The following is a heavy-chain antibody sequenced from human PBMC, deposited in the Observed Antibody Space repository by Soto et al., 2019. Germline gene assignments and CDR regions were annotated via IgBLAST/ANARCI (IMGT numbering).Heavy chain of an antibody. Sequence: QVQLQQWGAGLLKPSETLSLTCAVYGGSFSGYYWSWIRQPPGKGLEWSGEINHSGSTNYNPSLRSRVTASVDTSKNQFSLKLSSGNAADTAVYYCARGPITMVRGAGRWFDPWGQGTLVTVSS. D-gene: IGHD3-10*01. J-gene: IGHJ5*02. CDR3: ARGPITMVRGAGRWFDP. V-gene: IGHV4-34*01. CDR2: INHSGST. CDR1: GGSFSGYY.